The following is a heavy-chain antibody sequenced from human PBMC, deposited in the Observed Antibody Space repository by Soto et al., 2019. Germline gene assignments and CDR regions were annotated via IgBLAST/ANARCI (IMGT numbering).Heavy chain of an antibody. J-gene: IGHJ6*03. CDR1: GGSISSYY. Sequence: PSETLSLTCTVSGGSISSYYWSWIRQPPGKGLEWIGYIYYSGSTNYNPSLKSRVTISVDTSKNQFSLKLSSVTAADTAVYYCARHNDFWSEPRSPYYYYYMDVWGKGTTVTVSS. D-gene: IGHD3-3*01. CDR3: ARHNDFWSEPRSPYYYYYMDV. V-gene: IGHV4-59*01. CDR2: IYYSGST.